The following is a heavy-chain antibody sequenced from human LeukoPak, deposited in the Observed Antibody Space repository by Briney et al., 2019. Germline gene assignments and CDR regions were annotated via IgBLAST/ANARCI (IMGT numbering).Heavy chain of an antibody. J-gene: IGHJ5*02. CDR1: GGSISSGDYY. CDR2: IYYSRST. CDR3: ARDDGITGTTGWFDP. V-gene: IGHV4-30-4*08. D-gene: IGHD1-20*01. Sequence: SQTLSLTCTVSGGSISSGDYYWSWIRQPPGKGLEWIGYIYYSRSTYYNPSLKSRVTISVDTSKNQFSLKLSSVTAADTAVYYCARDDGITGTTGWFDPWGQGTLVTVSS.